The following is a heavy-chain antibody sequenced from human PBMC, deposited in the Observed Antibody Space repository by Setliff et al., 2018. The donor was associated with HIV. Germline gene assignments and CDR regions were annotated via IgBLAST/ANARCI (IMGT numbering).Heavy chain of an antibody. V-gene: IGHV4-39*07. CDR3: ARDLKQLAPYYYYYYGMDV. CDR2: IYYSGST. D-gene: IGHD6-13*01. J-gene: IGHJ6*02. CDR1: GDSISTGSYH. Sequence: LSLTCNVSGDSISTGSYHWGWIRQPPGKGLEWIGSIYYSGSTAYNWSLKSRVTISVDSSKSQFSLKLSSVTAADTAVYYCARDLKQLAPYYYYYYGMDVWGQGTTVTVSS.